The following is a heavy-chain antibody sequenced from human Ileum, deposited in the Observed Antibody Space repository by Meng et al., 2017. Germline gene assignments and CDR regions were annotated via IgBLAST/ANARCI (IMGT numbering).Heavy chain of an antibody. D-gene: IGHD4-17*01. Sequence: GESLKISCAASGFTFSSFTMHWVRQAPGKGLEWVAIISYDGSNEYYAESVKGRFTISRDNSKNTLFLQMNSLRAEDTAVYYCARTSTVTTQFYYYGMDVWGQGTTVTGAS. CDR1: GFTFSSFT. CDR2: ISYDGSNE. V-gene: IGHV3-30*01. CDR3: ARTSTVTTQFYYYGMDV. J-gene: IGHJ6*02.